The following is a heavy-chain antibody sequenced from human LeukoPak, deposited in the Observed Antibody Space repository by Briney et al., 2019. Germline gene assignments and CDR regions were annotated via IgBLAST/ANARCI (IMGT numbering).Heavy chain of an antibody. CDR3: ARGGQWELLLIYAFDI. J-gene: IGHJ3*02. CDR1: GFTFSSYS. CDR2: ISSSSSYI. D-gene: IGHD1-26*01. Sequence: KPGGSLRLSCAASGFTFSSYSMNWVRQAPGKGLEWVSSISSSSSYIYYADSVKGRFTISRDNAKNSLYLQMNSLRAEDTAVYYCARGGQWELLLIYAFDIWGQGTMVTVSS. V-gene: IGHV3-21*01.